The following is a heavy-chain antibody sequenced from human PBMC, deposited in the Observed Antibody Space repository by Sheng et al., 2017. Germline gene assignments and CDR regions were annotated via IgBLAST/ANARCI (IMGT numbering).Heavy chain of an antibody. CDR1: GFTFSSYS. J-gene: IGHJ4*02. CDR2: ISSSSGSTI. D-gene: IGHD1-26*01. V-gene: IGHV3-21*01. CDR3: ARGKGVGATFDY. Sequence: EVQLVESGGGLVKPGGSLRLSCAASGFTFSSYSMNWVRQAPGKGLEWVSSISSSSGSTIFYADSVKGRFTISRDNAKNSLFLQMNSLRAEDTAVYYCARGKGVGATFDYWGQGT.